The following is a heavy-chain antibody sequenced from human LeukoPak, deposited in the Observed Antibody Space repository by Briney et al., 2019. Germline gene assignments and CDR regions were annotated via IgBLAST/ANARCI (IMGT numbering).Heavy chain of an antibody. D-gene: IGHD5-12*01. CDR3: ARGDHDYADYYGMDV. J-gene: IGHJ6*02. CDR1: GGTFSSYA. V-gene: IGHV1-69*04. Sequence: GASVKVSCKASGGTFSSYAISWVRQAPGQGLEWMGRIIPIFGIANYAQKFQGRVTITADKSTSTAYMELSSLRSEDTAVYYCARGDHDYADYYGMDVWGQGTTVTVSS. CDR2: IIPIFGIA.